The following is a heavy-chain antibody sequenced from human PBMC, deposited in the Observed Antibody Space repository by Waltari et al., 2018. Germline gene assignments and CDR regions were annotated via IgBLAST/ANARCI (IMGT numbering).Heavy chain of an antibody. J-gene: IGHJ2*01. V-gene: IGHV3-23*01. Sequence: FSSYAMSWVRQAPGKGLEWVSAISGSGGSTYYADSVKGRFTISRDNSKNTLYLQMNSLRAEDTAVYYCAKTTEYWYFDLWGRGTLVTVSS. CDR2: ISGSGGST. CDR3: AKTTEYWYFDL. CDR1: FSSYA.